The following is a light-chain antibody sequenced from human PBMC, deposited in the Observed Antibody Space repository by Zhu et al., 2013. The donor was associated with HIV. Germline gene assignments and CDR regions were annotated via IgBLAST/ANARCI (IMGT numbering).Light chain of an antibody. V-gene: IGKV3-20*01. CDR3: QQYGGSPIT. Sequence: EIVLTQSPGTLSLSPGERATLSCRASQSVSSSYLAWYQQKPGQAPRLLIYAASSRATGIPDRFSGSGSGTDFTLTISRLEPEDFAVYYCQQYGGSPITFGQGTRLDIK. CDR1: QSVSSSY. CDR2: AAS. J-gene: IGKJ5*01.